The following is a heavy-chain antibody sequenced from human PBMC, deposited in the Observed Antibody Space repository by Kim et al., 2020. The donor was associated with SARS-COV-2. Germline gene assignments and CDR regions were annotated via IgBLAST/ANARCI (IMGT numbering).Heavy chain of an antibody. D-gene: IGHD3-10*01. V-gene: IGHV3-66*01. CDR2: T. CDR3: ASYGTSSYFDY. J-gene: IGHJ4*02. Sequence: TYYADAVKGRFTISRDNSKNTLYLQMNSLRAEDTAVYYCASYGTSSYFDYWGQGTLVTVSS.